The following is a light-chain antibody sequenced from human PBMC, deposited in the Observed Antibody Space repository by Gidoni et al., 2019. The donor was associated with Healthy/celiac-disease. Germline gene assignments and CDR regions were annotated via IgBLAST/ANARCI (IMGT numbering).Light chain of an antibody. CDR2: DVN. V-gene: IGLV6-57*01. J-gene: IGLJ1*01. Sequence: NFMLTQPHSVSESPGKTVTISCPSSSGSIASNDVQWYQQRPGSSPTTVIYDVNHRPSAFPARFSRSLDSSSNSASLTISGLKTEDEADYYCQSYASSSHVFGTGTKVTVL. CDR1: SGSIASND. CDR3: QSYASSSHV.